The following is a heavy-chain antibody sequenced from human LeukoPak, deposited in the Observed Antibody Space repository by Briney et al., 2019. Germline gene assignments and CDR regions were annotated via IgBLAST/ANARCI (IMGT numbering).Heavy chain of an antibody. Sequence: ASVKVSCKASGYTFTGYYMHWVRQAPGQGLEWMGRINPNSGGTNYAQKFQGRVTMTRDTSISTAYMELSRLRSDDTAVYYCARGDIVVVPAAPDYWGQGTLVTVSS. V-gene: IGHV1-2*06. D-gene: IGHD2-2*01. J-gene: IGHJ4*02. CDR3: ARGDIVVVPAAPDY. CDR2: INPNSGGT. CDR1: GYTFTGYY.